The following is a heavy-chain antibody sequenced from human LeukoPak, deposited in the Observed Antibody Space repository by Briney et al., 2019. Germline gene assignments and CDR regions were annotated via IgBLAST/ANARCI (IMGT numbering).Heavy chain of an antibody. CDR1: GGTFSGYA. CDR3: ARDPLVVPVTEASYYYMDV. V-gene: IGHV1-69*01. CDR2: IIPIFGTA. D-gene: IGHD2-2*01. Sequence: SVKVSCKASGGTFSGYAISWVRQAPGQGLEWMGGIIPIFGTANYAQKFQGRVTITADESTSTAYMELSSLRSEDTAVYYCARDPLVVPVTEASYYYMDVWGKGTTVTVSS. J-gene: IGHJ6*03.